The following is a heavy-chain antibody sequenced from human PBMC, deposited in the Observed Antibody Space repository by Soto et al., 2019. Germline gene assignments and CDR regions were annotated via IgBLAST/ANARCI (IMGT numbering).Heavy chain of an antibody. Sequence: PSETLSLTCSVSGGSISGYYWSWIRQTPEKGLEWIGYIYYSGSTNYNPSLKSRVTMLIDTSKSQFSLRLTSVSAADTAVYYCARLGAYYKSLDPSGPGTLVTVSS. CDR2: IYYSGST. CDR3: ARLGAYYKSLDP. D-gene: IGHD3-22*01. J-gene: IGHJ5*02. V-gene: IGHV4-59*12. CDR1: GGSISGYY.